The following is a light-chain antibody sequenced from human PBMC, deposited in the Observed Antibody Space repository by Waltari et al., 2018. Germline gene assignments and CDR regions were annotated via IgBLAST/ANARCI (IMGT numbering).Light chain of an antibody. J-gene: IGKJ2*01. V-gene: IGKV1-39*01. CDR3: QQSYITPPYT. Sequence: DIQMTQSPSSVSASVGDRVTITCRASQSISSYLNWYQQKPGKAPKLLIYAASSLQSGGPSRCSGSGSGTDFTLTISSLQPEDFATYYCQQSYITPPYTFGQGTKLEIK. CDR2: AAS. CDR1: QSISSY.